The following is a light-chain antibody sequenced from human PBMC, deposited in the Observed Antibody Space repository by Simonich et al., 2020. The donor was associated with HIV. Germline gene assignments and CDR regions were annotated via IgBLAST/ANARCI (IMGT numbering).Light chain of an antibody. CDR1: QSVSSSY. V-gene: IGKV3-20*01. J-gene: IGKJ2*01. CDR3: QQYGSSPFT. CDR2: GAS. Sequence: EIVLTQSPGTLSLSPGERATLSCRASQSVSSSYLAWYQQKPGQAPRLLIYGASRRATGIPDRVSGSGSGTDFTLTISRLAPEDFAVYYCQQYGSSPFTFGQGTKLEIK.